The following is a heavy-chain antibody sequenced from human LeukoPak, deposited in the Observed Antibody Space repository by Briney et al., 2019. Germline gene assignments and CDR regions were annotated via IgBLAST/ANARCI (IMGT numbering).Heavy chain of an antibody. Sequence: PGGSLRLSCAASGFTFSSYSMNWVRQAPGKGLEWVSSISSSSYIYYADSVKGRFTISRDNAKNSLYLQMSSLRAEDTAVYYCARDLGSGYYSNYYYMDVWGKGTTVTVSS. V-gene: IGHV3-21*01. CDR1: GFTFSSYS. J-gene: IGHJ6*03. CDR2: ISSSSYI. CDR3: ARDLGSGYYSNYYYMDV. D-gene: IGHD3-22*01.